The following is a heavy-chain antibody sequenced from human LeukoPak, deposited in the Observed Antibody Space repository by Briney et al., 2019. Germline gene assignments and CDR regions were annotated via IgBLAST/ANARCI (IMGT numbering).Heavy chain of an antibody. CDR3: ARDRLRLGELSPLDY. D-gene: IGHD3-16*02. CDR2: INWNGGST. J-gene: IGHJ4*02. CDR1: GFTFDDYG. V-gene: IGHV3-20*04. Sequence: GGSLRLSCAASGFTFDDYGMSWVRQAPGKGLEWVSGINWNGGSTGYADSVKGRFTISRDNAKNSLYLQMNSLRAEDTAVYYCARDRLRLGELSPLDYWGQGTLVTVSS.